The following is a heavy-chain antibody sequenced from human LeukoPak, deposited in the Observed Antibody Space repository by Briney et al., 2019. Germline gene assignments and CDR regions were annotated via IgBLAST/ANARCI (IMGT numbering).Heavy chain of an antibody. V-gene: IGHV3-15*01. Sequence: PGGSLRLSCAASGFTLNNVWMSWVRQAPGNGLEWVGRIKSKADAGTTDYAAPVKGRFTISRDDTKNTLYLQMNSLKTEDTAVYYCNTLIREAGWGQGTQVTVSS. CDR3: NTLIREAG. J-gene: IGHJ4*02. CDR1: GFTLNNVW. CDR2: IKSKADAGTT.